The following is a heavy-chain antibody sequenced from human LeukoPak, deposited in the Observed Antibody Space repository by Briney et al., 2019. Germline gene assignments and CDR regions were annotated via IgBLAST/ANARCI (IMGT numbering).Heavy chain of an antibody. CDR1: GFTFDDYG. J-gene: IGHJ6*03. CDR3: ARDHSGSYHGEGYYYYMDV. D-gene: IGHD1-26*01. V-gene: IGHV3-20*04. CDR2: INWNGGST. Sequence: GGFLRLSCAASGFTFDDYGMSWVRQAPGKGLEWVSGINWNGGSTGYADSVKGRFTISRDNAKNSLYLQMNSLRAEDTALYYCARDHSGSYHGEGYYYYMDVWGKGTTVTVSS.